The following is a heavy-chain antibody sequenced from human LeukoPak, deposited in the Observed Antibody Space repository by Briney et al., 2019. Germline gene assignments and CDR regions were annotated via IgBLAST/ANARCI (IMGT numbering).Heavy chain of an antibody. CDR1: GYSFTSYW. Sequence: GESLQISCKGSGYSFTSYWIGWVRQMPGKGLEWKGIIYPGDSDTRYSPSFQGQVTISADKSISTAYLQWSSLKASDTAMYYCARHLTSGGYYFDYWGQGTLVTVSS. J-gene: IGHJ4*02. V-gene: IGHV5-51*01. D-gene: IGHD1-1*01. CDR3: ARHLTSGGYYFDY. CDR2: IYPGDSDT.